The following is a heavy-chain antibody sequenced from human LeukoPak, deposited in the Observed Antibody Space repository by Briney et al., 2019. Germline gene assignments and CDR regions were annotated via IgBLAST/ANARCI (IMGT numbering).Heavy chain of an antibody. Sequence: SGPTLVKPTQPLTLTCTFSGFSLSTRGVGVGWIRQPPGKALEWLALIYWDDDKRYSPSLTSRLTITKDTSKNQVVLTMTNMDPVDTATYSCAHTIGSGWWGAGYYFDYWGQGTLVTVSS. D-gene: IGHD6-19*01. J-gene: IGHJ4*02. CDR2: IYWDDDK. V-gene: IGHV2-5*02. CDR3: AHTIGSGWWGAGYYFDY. CDR1: GFSLSTRGVG.